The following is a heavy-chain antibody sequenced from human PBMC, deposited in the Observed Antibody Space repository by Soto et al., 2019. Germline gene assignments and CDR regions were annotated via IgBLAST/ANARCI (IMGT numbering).Heavy chain of an antibody. Sequence: QVQLVQSGAEVKNPGASVKVSCKASGYSFTRYGIGWARQAPGQGLEWMGWINAYNGNTNYAQNLQGRLTLTTDTSPTTAYMSLTSLISNDTAISDCAMVDVYVTPSPQDVWGQGTTVTVSS. D-gene: IGHD3-16*01. J-gene: IGHJ6*02. CDR1: GYSFTRYG. CDR3: AMVDVYVTPSPQDV. CDR2: INAYNGNT. V-gene: IGHV1-18*01.